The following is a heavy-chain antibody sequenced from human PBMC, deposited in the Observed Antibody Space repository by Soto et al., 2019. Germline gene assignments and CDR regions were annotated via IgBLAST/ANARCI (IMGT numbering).Heavy chain of an antibody. CDR2: ITPMFGTP. CDR3: ARDGSLYDSSAYYYLY. CDR1: GGTFSRYT. D-gene: IGHD3-22*01. Sequence: SVKVSCKASGGTFSRYTITWVRQAPGQGLEWMGGITPMFGTPNYAQKFQGRVTITADESTSTAYMELSSLRSEDSAMYYCARDGSLYDSSAYYYLYWGQGTLVTVSS. J-gene: IGHJ4*02. V-gene: IGHV1-69*13.